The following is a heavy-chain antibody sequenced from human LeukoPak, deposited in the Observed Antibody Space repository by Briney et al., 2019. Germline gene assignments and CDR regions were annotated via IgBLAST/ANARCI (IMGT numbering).Heavy chain of an antibody. J-gene: IGHJ4*02. CDR2: ISYDGSNK. D-gene: IGHD2-8*01. CDR3: ARDDCTNGVCYGYFDY. V-gene: IGHV3-30*04. CDR1: GFTFSSYA. Sequence: GGSLRLSCAASGFTFSSYAMHWVRQAPGKGLEWVAVISYDGSNKYYADSVKGRFTISRDNSKNTLYLQMNSLRAENTAVYYCARDDCTNGVCYGYFDYWGQGTLVTVSS.